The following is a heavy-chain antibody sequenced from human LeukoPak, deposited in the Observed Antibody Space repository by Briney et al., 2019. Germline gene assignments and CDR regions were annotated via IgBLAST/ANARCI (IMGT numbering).Heavy chain of an antibody. Sequence: GGSLRLSCAASGFTFSNAWMSWVRQAPGKGLEWVGRIKSKTDGGTTEYAAPVKGRFTISRDDSKNTLYLQMNSLKTEDTAVYYCTTNYDILTGYRFDYWGQGALVTVSS. CDR1: GFTFSNAW. V-gene: IGHV3-15*01. J-gene: IGHJ4*02. CDR3: TTNYDILTGYRFDY. D-gene: IGHD3-9*01. CDR2: IKSKTDGGTT.